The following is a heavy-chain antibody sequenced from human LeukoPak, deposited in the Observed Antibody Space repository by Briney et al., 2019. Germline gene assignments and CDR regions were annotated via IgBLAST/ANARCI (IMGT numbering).Heavy chain of an antibody. J-gene: IGHJ3*02. V-gene: IGHV3-23*01. CDR3: AKEKAIVVVTGAPDDAFDI. CDR2: ISGSGGST. CDR1: GFTFSSYA. Sequence: PGGSLRLSCAASGFTFSSYAMSWVRQAPGKGLEWVSAISGSGGSTYYADSVEGRFTISRDNSKNTLYLQMNSLRAEDTAVYYCAKEKAIVVVTGAPDDAFDIWGQGTMVTVSS. D-gene: IGHD2-21*02.